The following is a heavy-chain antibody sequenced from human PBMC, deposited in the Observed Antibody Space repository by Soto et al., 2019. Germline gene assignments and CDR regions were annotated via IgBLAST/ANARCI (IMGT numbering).Heavy chain of an antibody. CDR3: ARRGSGSYYDY. CDR1: GFTFSSYA. CDR2: ISGSGGST. D-gene: IGHD1-26*01. V-gene: IGHV3-23*01. J-gene: IGHJ4*02. Sequence: EVQLLESGGGLVQPGGSLRLSCAASGFTFSSYAMRWVRQAPVKGLEWVSAISGSGGSTYYADSVKGRFTISRDNSKKTLYLKMNSLGAEDTAVYYCARRGSGSYYDYWGQGTLVTVSS.